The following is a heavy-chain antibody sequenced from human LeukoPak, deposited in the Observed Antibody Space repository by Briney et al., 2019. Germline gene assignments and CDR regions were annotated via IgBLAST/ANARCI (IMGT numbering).Heavy chain of an antibody. CDR3: ARVARYYDSSGYYFGAFDI. CDR1: GFTFSDYY. CDR2: ISSRSYT. D-gene: IGHD3-22*01. V-gene: IGHV3-11*05. Sequence: PGGSLRLSCAASGFTFSDYYMSWIRQAPGKGLEWVSYISSRSYTNYADSVKGRFTISRDNAKNSLYLQMNSLRAEDTAVYYCARVARYYDSSGYYFGAFDIWGQGTMVTVSS. J-gene: IGHJ3*02.